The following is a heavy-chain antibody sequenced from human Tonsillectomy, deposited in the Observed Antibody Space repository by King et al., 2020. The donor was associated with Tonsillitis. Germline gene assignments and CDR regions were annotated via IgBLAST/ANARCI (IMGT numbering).Heavy chain of an antibody. CDR2: ISYDENKT. D-gene: IGHD2/OR15-2a*01. J-gene: IGHJ4*02. CDR3: AREESMALDY. Sequence: VQLVESGGDVVQPGRSLRLSCVGSGFTVSHYAMHWVRQAPGKGLEWVAVISYDENKTYYADSVKGRFTISRDNSKSSLYLQMNSLRAEDTAVYYCAREESMALDYWGQGPLVTVSS. V-gene: IGHV3-30-3*01. CDR1: GFTVSHYA.